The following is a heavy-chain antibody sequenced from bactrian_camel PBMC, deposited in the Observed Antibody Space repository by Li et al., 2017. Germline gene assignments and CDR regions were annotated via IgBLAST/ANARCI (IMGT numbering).Heavy chain of an antibody. V-gene: IGHV3S1*01. CDR2: IDSTGSST. CDR3: QKGEAASAHTRFLR. Sequence: VQLVESGGGSVQARGSLRLSCAAPGNTVSRHCMGWFRQAPGKGLEWVASIDSTGSSTYYLSDVEGRFTISRDNAANRLYLQLTEVHFGDTAIYRCQKGEAASAHTRFLRRGQGTQVTVS. CDR1: GNTVSRHC. J-gene: IGHJ4*01. D-gene: IGHD1*01.